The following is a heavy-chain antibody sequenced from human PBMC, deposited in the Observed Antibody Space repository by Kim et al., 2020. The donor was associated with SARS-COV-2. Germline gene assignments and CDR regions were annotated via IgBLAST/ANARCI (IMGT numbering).Heavy chain of an antibody. V-gene: IGHV3-72*01. CDR3: TRDRDYSLDV. CDR2: IRTKGSSYST. CDR1: GFTFSDHI. J-gene: IGHJ6*02. Sequence: GGSLRLSCVASGFTFSDHIMDWVRQAPGKGLEYVGRIRTKGSSYSTEYAASVRGRFTISRDDSKNSLSLQMNNLKTEDTAVYYCTRDRDYSLDVWGQGTT.